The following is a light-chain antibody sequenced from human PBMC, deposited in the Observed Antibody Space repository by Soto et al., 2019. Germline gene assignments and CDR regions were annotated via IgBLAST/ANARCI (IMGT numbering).Light chain of an antibody. Sequence: EIVLTQSPATLSLSPGGRETLSFRASQSISKSLAWYQQKPGQAPSLLIFDASKRATGIPARFSGTGSGTDFTLTITSLEPEDFAVYHCQQRSNWRGVTWGRLTNVDIK. CDR2: DAS. V-gene: IGKV3-11*01. CDR1: QSISKS. J-gene: IGKJ3*01. CDR3: QQRSNWRGVT.